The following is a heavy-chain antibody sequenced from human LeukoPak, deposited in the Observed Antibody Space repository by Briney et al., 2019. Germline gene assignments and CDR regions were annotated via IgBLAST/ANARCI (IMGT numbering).Heavy chain of an antibody. V-gene: IGHV4-59*06. CDR3: ARVDTMVRGVINWFDP. J-gene: IGHJ5*02. CDR1: GGSISSYY. D-gene: IGHD3-10*01. CDR2: IYYSGNT. Sequence: SETLSLTCTVSGGSISSYYWSWIRQPAGKGLEWIGNIYYSGNTYYNPSLNSRLTISVDTSKNQFSLRLDSVTAADTAVYYCARVDTMVRGVINWFDPWGQGTLVIVSS.